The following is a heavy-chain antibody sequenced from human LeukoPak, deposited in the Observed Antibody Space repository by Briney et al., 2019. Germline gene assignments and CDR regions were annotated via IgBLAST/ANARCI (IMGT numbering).Heavy chain of an antibody. D-gene: IGHD3-10*01. Sequence: PGGSLRLSCAASGFTFSNYDMHWVRQSTGKGLEWVSRIGRAGDTNYPGSVKGRFTISRENAKNALYLQMNSLRAADTAMYYCARWQPGGFDIGGQGTMVTVSS. V-gene: IGHV3-13*01. CDR1: GFTFSNYD. J-gene: IGHJ3*02. CDR2: IGRAGDT. CDR3: ARWQPGGFDI.